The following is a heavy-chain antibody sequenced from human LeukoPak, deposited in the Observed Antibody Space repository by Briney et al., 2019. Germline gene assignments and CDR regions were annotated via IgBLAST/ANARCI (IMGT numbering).Heavy chain of an antibody. CDR1: GDFISSYY. V-gene: IGHV4-59*01. CDR3: ARDKRYTSSWYGDAFDL. J-gene: IGHJ3*01. CDR2: IYYSGNT. Sequence: KPSETLSLTCTVSGDFISSYYWSWIRQPPGKGLEWIGYIYYSGNTNYNPSLKSRVTISVDTSKNHFSLKLSSVTAADTAVYYCARDKRYTSSWYGDAFDLWGRGTTVTVSS. D-gene: IGHD6-13*01.